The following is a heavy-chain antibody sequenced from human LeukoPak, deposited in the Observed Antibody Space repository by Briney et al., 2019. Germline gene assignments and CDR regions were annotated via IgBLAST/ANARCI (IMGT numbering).Heavy chain of an antibody. D-gene: IGHD3-10*01. J-gene: IGHJ3*02. CDR3: ARSDYQNSGSHTVFDAFDI. Sequence: PSETLSLTCTVSGGSISRYYWSWIRRPPGKGLEWIGYIDDSGNTNHNPSLKSQVTISVDKSKNQFSLKLSFVTAADTAMYYCARSDYQNSGSHTVFDAFDIWGQRTRVTVSS. CDR1: GGSISRYY. CDR2: IDDSGNT. V-gene: IGHV4-59*01.